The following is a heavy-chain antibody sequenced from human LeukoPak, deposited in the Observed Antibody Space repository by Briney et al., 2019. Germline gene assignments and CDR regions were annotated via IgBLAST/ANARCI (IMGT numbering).Heavy chain of an antibody. CDR3: VKEAGRSGAFDI. D-gene: IGHD3-10*01. V-gene: IGHV3-48*01. CDR2: ISSSSSTI. CDR1: GFTFSSYS. J-gene: IGHJ3*02. Sequence: PGGSLRLSCAASGFTFSSYSMNCVRQAPGKGLEWVSYISSSSSTIYYADSVKGRFTISRDSSKNTLYLQMSSLRAEDTAVYYCVKEAGRSGAFDIWGQGTMVTVSS.